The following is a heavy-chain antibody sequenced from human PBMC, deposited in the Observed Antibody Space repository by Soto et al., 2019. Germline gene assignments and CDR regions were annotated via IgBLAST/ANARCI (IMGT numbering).Heavy chain of an antibody. Sequence: SETLSLTCAVYGGSFSGYYWSWIRQPPGKGLEWIGEINHSGSTNYNPSLKSRVTISVDTSKNQFSLKLSSVTAADTAVYYCARRGPSYYGGKQDYFDYWGQGTLVTVS. V-gene: IGHV4-34*01. J-gene: IGHJ4*02. CDR1: GGSFSGYY. CDR2: INHSGST. CDR3: ARRGPSYYGGKQDYFDY. D-gene: IGHD4-17*01.